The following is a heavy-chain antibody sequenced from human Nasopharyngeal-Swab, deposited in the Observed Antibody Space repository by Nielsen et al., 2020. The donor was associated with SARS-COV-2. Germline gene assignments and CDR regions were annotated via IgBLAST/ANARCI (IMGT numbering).Heavy chain of an antibody. V-gene: IGHV4-39*07. J-gene: IGHJ2*01. D-gene: IGHD4/OR15-4a*01. CDR2: IYYSGST. CDR1: GGSISSSSYY. CDR3: ARGGAVPTAWYFDL. Sequence: SETLSLTCTVSGGSISSSSYYWGWIRQPPGKGLEWIGSIYYSGSTYYNPSLKSRVTISVDTSKNQFSLKLSSATAADTAVYYCARGGAVPTAWYFDLWGRGTLVTVSS.